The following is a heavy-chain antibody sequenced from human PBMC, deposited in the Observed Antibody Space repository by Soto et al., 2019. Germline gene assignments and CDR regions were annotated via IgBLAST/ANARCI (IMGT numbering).Heavy chain of an antibody. V-gene: IGHV1-3*01. Sequence: ASVKVSCKASGHTFTSYAMHWVRQAPGQRLEWMGWINAGNGNTKYSQKFQGRVTITRDTSASTAYMELSSLRSEDTAVYYCARRRGSSYGTLDYWGPGTLVTASS. CDR3: ARRRGSSYGTLDY. CDR2: INAGNGNT. D-gene: IGHD5-18*01. J-gene: IGHJ4*02. CDR1: GHTFTSYA.